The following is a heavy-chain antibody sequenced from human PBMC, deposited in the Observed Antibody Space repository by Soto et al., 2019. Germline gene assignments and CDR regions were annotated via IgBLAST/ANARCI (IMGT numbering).Heavy chain of an antibody. J-gene: IGHJ5*02. CDR2: TYHTRST. D-gene: IGHD3-10*01. V-gene: IGHV4-59*13. Sequence: PSETLSLTCTISGGSFGTNYWSWIRQAPGKGLEWIGYTYHTRSTKYNPSLKSRATISVDTSKNQFSLTLNSAAAADTAVYYCATDSAGRGPFDPWGQGILVTVS. CDR1: GGSFGTNY. CDR3: ATDSAGRGPFDP.